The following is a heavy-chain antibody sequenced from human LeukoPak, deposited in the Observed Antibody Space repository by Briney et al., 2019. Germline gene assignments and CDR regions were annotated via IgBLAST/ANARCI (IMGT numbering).Heavy chain of an antibody. CDR2: ISGSGGST. J-gene: IGHJ4*02. CDR3: AKDNDFWSGYHFDY. Sequence: TGRSLRLSCAASGFTSSSYGMHWVRQAPGKGLEWVSAISGSGGSTYYADSVKGRFTISRDNSKNTLYLQMNSLRAEDTAVYYCAKDNDFWSGYHFDYWGQGTLVTVSS. D-gene: IGHD3-3*01. CDR1: GFTSSSYG. V-gene: IGHV3-23*01.